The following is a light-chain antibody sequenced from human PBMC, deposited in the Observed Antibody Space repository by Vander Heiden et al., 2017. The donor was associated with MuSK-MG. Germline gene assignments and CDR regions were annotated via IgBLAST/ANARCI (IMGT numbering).Light chain of an antibody. CDR2: DVN. Sequence: SALPQPASVSGSPGKSTPISCTGTSNDVGTYKYVSWYQQHPGKAPKLMIYDVNNRPSGVPNRFSGPKSGNTASLTISGLQAEDEADYYCCSYSSSTTLYVFGSGTEVTVL. J-gene: IGLJ1*01. V-gene: IGLV2-14*01. CDR3: CSYSSSTTLYV. CDR1: SNDVGTYKY.